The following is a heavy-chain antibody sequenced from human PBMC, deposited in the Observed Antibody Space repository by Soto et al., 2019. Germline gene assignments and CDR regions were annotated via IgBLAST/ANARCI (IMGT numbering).Heavy chain of an antibody. V-gene: IGHV3-7*03. CDR3: ARSIDP. J-gene: IGHJ5*02. Sequence: GGSLRLSCAASGFTFSSYSMNWVRQAPGKGLEWVSNIRQGGSEKYYVDSVKGRFTISRDNAKNSLYLQMNSLRAADTAVYYCARSIDPWGQGTLVTVSS. CDR2: IRQGGSEK. CDR1: GFTFSSYS.